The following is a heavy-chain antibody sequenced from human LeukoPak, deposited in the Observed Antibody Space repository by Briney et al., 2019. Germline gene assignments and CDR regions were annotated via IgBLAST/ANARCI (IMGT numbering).Heavy chain of an antibody. D-gene: IGHD3-10*01. CDR2: IKQDASEK. J-gene: IGHJ4*02. V-gene: IGHV3-7*04. CDR1: GFNFSNYW. Sequence: GGSLRLSCAASGFNFSNYWMSWVRQAPGKGLEWVANIKQDASEKYYVNSVKGRFTIFRDNAKNSLNLQMNSLRPEDTAVYYCARDGWRFGELSDYWGQGTLVTVSS. CDR3: ARDGWRFGELSDY.